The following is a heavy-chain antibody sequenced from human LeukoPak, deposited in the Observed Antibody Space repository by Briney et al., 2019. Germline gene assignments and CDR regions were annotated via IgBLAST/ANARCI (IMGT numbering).Heavy chain of an antibody. Sequence: ASVKVSCKASGYTFTSYGISWVRQAPGQGLEWMGWISAYNGNTNYAQKLQGRVTMTTDTSTSTAYMELRSLRSDDTAVYYCAIAHCSSTSCYIDYWGQGTLVTVSS. D-gene: IGHD2-2*01. CDR2: ISAYNGNT. J-gene: IGHJ4*02. V-gene: IGHV1-18*01. CDR3: AIAHCSSTSCYIDY. CDR1: GYTFTSYG.